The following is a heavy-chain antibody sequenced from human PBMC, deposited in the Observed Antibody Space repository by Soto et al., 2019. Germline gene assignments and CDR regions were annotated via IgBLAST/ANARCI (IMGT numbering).Heavy chain of an antibody. D-gene: IGHD3-22*01. CDR3: ARPSPITMIGGSAFDM. Sequence: QLQLQESGPGLVKPSETLSLTCTVSGGSISSSSYYWGWIRQPPGKGLEWIGSIYYSGSTYYNPSLRSRVTISVDTSKNQFSLKLSSVTAADTAVYYCARPSPITMIGGSAFDMWGQGTMVTVSS. CDR2: IYYSGST. V-gene: IGHV4-39*01. J-gene: IGHJ3*02. CDR1: GGSISSSSYY.